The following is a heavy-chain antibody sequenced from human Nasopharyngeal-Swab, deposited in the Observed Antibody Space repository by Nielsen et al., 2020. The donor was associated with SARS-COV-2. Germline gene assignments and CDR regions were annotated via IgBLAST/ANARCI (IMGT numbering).Heavy chain of an antibody. CDR1: GFTVSSNY. D-gene: IGHD3-3*01. CDR3: ATGQVWSGYYTGIVDH. Sequence: GESLKISCAASGFTVSSNYMSWVGQAQGKGLEWVSVIYSGGSTYYADSVKGRFTISRDNSKNTLYLQMNSLRAEDTAVYYCATGQVWSGYYTGIVDHWGQGTLVTVSS. CDR2: IYSGGST. V-gene: IGHV3-53*01. J-gene: IGHJ4*02.